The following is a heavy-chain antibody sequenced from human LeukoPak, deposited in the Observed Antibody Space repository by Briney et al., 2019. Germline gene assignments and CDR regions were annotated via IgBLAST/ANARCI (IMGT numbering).Heavy chain of an antibody. D-gene: IGHD1-1*01. V-gene: IGHV3-21*04. Sequence: GGSLRLSCAASGFTFRTYTMNWVRQAPGKGLEWVSSIGSSGTNTHYADSVKGRFTISRDNAKNSLYLQMNSLRADDTAVYYCARDIERVHLWSDYWGQGTLVTVSS. CDR2: IGSSGTNT. CDR3: ARDIERVHLWSDY. J-gene: IGHJ4*02. CDR1: GFTFRTYT.